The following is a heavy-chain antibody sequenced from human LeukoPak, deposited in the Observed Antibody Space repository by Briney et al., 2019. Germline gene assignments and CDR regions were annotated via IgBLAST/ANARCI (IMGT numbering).Heavy chain of an antibody. CDR2: IKSEVDGATR. CDR3: TTDIPFTSGGAIAY. D-gene: IGHD3-16*02. Sequence: GGSLRLSCAASGLIFSNCWMTWVRQAPGKGLEWVGRIKSEVDGATRDNAAPVRGRFTLSRDDSRNTLYLQMNSLKTEDTAFYYCTTDIPFTSGGAIAYWGQGTLVTVSS. J-gene: IGHJ4*02. CDR1: GLIFSNCW. V-gene: IGHV3-15*01.